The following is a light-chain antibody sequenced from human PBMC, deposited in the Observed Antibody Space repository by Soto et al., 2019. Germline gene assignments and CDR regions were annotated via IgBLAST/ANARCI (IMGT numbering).Light chain of an antibody. V-gene: IGKV1-9*01. CDR1: QSVTSIY. CDR2: SAS. CDR3: QQLSRYPLT. J-gene: IGKJ4*01. Sequence: LTQSPGTLSLSPGERATLSCRASQSVTSIYLAWYQQKPGKAPDLLIYSASTLQSGVPSRFSGSGSETEFSLTIRALQPEDFATYYCQQLSRYPLTFGGGTKVDIK.